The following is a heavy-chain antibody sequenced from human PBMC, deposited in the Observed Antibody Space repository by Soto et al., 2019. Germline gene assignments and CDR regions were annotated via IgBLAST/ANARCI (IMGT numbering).Heavy chain of an antibody. CDR3: ARTVGAAYYFDF. J-gene: IGHJ4*02. D-gene: IGHD1-26*01. V-gene: IGHV4-4*07. CDR1: GDSMTKYY. Sequence: SETLSLTCTVSGDSMTKYYWSWIRQPAGKGLEWIGRIYTSGSTNYNPSLKSRVTMSIDTSNKHFSLSLKSVTAADTAVYYCARTVGAAYYFDFWGQGALVTVSS. CDR2: IYTSGST.